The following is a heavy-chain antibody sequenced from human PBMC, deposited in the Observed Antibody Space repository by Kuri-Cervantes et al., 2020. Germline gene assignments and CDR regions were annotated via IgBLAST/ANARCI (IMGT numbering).Heavy chain of an antibody. V-gene: IGHV3-43D*04. CDR3: AKGKSYGLDAYFDY. CDR1: GFTFDDYA. J-gene: IGHJ4*02. CDR2: ISWDGGST. D-gene: IGHD5-18*01. Sequence: GGSLRLSCAASGFTFDDYAMHWVRQAPGKGLEWVSLISWDGGSTYYADSVKGRFTISRDNSKNSLYLQMNSLRLEDTALYYCAKGKSYGLDAYFDYWGQGTLVTVSS.